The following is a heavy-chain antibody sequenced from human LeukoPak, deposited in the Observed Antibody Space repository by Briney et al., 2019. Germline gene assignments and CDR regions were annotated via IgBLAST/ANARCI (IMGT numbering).Heavy chain of an antibody. CDR3: AKSSGGGGHDS. CDR1: GYSIGSGYY. D-gene: IGHD6-25*01. J-gene: IGHJ5*01. Sequence: PSETLSLTCTVSGYSIGSGYYWAWIRQPPGKGLEWIGCVYHSGTYYKSSLTSRVTISMDTSKNQLSLKLTSVTAADSAFYYCAKSSGGGGHDSWGQGTLVTVSS. CDR2: VYHSGT. V-gene: IGHV4-38-2*02.